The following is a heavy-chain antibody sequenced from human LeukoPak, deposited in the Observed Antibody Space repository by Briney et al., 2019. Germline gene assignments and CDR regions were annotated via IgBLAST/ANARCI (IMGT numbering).Heavy chain of an antibody. Sequence: PGGSLRLSCAASGFTVSSNYVLSWVRQAPGTGLEWVSAISGSGATTYYADSVKGRFTTSRDNSKNTLYLQMNSLRAEDTAVYYCASAYSSGWYGGYWGQGTLVTVSS. CDR1: GFTVSSNYV. D-gene: IGHD6-19*01. J-gene: IGHJ4*02. V-gene: IGHV3-23*01. CDR2: ISGSGATT. CDR3: ASAYSSGWYGGY.